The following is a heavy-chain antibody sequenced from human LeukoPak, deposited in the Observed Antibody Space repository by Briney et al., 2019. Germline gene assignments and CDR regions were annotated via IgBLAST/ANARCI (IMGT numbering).Heavy chain of an antibody. D-gene: IGHD3-22*01. CDR2: INPSGGSI. CDR1: GYIFTSYY. V-gene: IGHV1-46*01. CDR3: ARGRNYYDSSRYYYEGDAFDI. J-gene: IGHJ3*02. Sequence: ASVKVSCKASGYIFTSYYMYWVRQAPGQGLEWMGIINPSGGSIRYAQKFQGRVTMTRDTATSTVYMELSSLRSEDTAVYYCARGRNYYDSSRYYYEGDAFDIWGQGTMVTVSS.